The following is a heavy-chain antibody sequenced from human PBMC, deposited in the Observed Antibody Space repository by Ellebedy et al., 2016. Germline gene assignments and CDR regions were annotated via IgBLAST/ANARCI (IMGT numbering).Heavy chain of an antibody. J-gene: IGHJ2*01. D-gene: IGHD4-11*01. CDR1: GDSFISSNHY. CDR3: ARMTTVTNWYFDL. CDR2: IYYSGST. Sequence: SETLSLXCSVSGDSFISSNHYWGWIRQPPGKGLEWIGSIYYSGSTNYNPSLKSRVTISVDTSKNQFSLKLSSVTAADTAVYYCARMTTVTNWYFDLWGRGTLVTVSS. V-gene: IGHV4-39*07.